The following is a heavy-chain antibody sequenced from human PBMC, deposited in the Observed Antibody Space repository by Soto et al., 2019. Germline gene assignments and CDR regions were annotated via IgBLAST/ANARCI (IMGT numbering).Heavy chain of an antibody. D-gene: IGHD3-9*01. CDR2: IYYSGST. CDR1: GGSISSSSYY. J-gene: IGHJ5*02. Sequence: SETLSLTCTVSGGSISSSSYYWGWIRQPPGKGLEWIGSIYYSGSTYYNPSLKSRVTISVDTSKNQFSLKLSSVTAADTAVYYCARGRYFDWLGTWFDPWGQGSLVTVSS. CDR3: ARGRYFDWLGTWFDP. V-gene: IGHV4-39*01.